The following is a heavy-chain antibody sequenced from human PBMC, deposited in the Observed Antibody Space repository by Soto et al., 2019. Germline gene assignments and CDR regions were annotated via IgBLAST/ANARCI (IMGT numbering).Heavy chain of an antibody. Sequence: QVQLVESGGGVVQPGRSLRLSCAASGFTFSSYGMHWVRQAPGKGLEWVAVISYDGSNKYYADSVKGRFTISRDNCKNTLYLQMNSLGAEDTAVYYCAKANCSGGSCYSGLNYYYYGMDVWGQGTTVTVSS. D-gene: IGHD2-15*01. CDR2: ISYDGSNK. CDR1: GFTFSSYG. J-gene: IGHJ6*02. V-gene: IGHV3-30*18. CDR3: AKANCSGGSCYSGLNYYYYGMDV.